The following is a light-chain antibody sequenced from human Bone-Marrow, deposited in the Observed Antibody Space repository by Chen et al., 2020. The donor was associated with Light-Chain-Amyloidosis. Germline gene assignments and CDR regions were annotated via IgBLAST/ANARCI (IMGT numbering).Light chain of an antibody. CDR2: RDT. V-gene: IGLV3-25*03. CDR3: QSADSSGTYEVI. Sequence: SYELTQPPSVSVSPGQTARITCSGDDLPTKYAYWYQQKPGQAPVLGIHRDTERPSGIAERFPGSSSGTTATLTISGGQAEDEADYHCQSADSSGTYEVIFGGGTKLTVL. CDR1: DLPTKY. J-gene: IGLJ2*01.